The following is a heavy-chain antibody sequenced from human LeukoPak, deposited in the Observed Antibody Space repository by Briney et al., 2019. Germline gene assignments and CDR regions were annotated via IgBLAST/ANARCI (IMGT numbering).Heavy chain of an antibody. CDR2: INPSGGST. CDR3: ARADTQNTWIQLWALPTGFDY. J-gene: IGHJ4*02. CDR1: RYTFTSYY. Sequence: ASVKVSCKASRYTFTSYYMHWVRQAPGQGLEWMGIINPSGGSTSYAQKFQGRVTMTRDTSRSTVYMELSSLRSEDTAVYYCARADTQNTWIQLWALPTGFDYWGQGTLVTGSS. D-gene: IGHD5-18*01. V-gene: IGHV1-46*01.